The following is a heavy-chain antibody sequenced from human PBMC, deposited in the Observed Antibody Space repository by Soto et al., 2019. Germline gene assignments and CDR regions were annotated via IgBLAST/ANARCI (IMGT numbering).Heavy chain of an antibody. J-gene: IGHJ6*03. CDR1: GGSLSDYF. V-gene: IGHV4-34*01. CDR3: ARGGISHWAYFYYMDV. CDR2: INHLGSI. D-gene: IGHD2-21*01. Sequence: PSETLSFTCVVSGGSLSDYFWSWIRQPPGMALGWIGEINHLGSINYNPSLKSRVTMSVDTSKNQFSLTLNSVTAADTATYYCARGGISHWAYFYYMDVWDRGTTVTVSS.